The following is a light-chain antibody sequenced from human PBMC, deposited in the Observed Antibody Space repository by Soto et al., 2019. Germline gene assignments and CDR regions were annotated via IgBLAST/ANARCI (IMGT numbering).Light chain of an antibody. J-gene: IGKJ3*01. CDR3: QQRSNWPPIVT. Sequence: EIVLTQSPATLSLSPGERATLSCRASQSVSSYLAWYQQKPGQAPRLLIYDASNRATGIPARFSGSGSGTDFTLTICSLEPEDFAVYYCQQRSNWPPIVTFGSLTKVDIK. CDR1: QSVSSY. CDR2: DAS. V-gene: IGKV3-11*01.